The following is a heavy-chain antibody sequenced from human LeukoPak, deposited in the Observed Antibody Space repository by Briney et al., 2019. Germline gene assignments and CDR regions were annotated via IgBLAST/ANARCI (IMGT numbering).Heavy chain of an antibody. CDR3: ARDVPRGTGYMDV. D-gene: IGHD3-10*01. J-gene: IGHJ6*03. CDR1: GGSISSFY. V-gene: IGHV4-59*01. Sequence: PSETLSLTCTVSGGSISSFYWSWIRQPPGKGLEWIGYIYYSGSTKYNPSLKSRVTISVDTSKNQLSPKLRSVTATDTAVYYCARDVPRGTGYMDVWGKGTTVTVSS. CDR2: IYYSGST.